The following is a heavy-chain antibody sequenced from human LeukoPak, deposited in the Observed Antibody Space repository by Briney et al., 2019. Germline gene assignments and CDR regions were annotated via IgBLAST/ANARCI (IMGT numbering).Heavy chain of an antibody. Sequence: GGSLRLSCAASGFTFSSYAMHWVRQAPGKGLEWVAVISFDGSNEYYADSVKGRFTISRDNAKNSLYLQMNSLRAEDTALYYCAKDYSSSWDNWFDPWGQGTLVTVSS. J-gene: IGHJ5*02. CDR3: AKDYSSSWDNWFDP. D-gene: IGHD6-13*01. V-gene: IGHV3-30-3*01. CDR1: GFTFSSYA. CDR2: ISFDGSNE.